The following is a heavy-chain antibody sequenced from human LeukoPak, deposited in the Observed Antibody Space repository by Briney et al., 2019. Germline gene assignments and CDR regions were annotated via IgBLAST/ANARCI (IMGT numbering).Heavy chain of an antibody. D-gene: IGHD5-12*01. Sequence: PSETLSLTCTVSGGSISSGDYYWSWIRQPPGKGLEWIGYIYYSGSTYYNPSLKSRVTISVDTSKNQFSLKLSSVTAADTAVYYCARAPVDDSGYDYYFDYWGQGTLVAVSS. CDR3: ARAPVDDSGYDYYFDY. CDR2: IYYSGST. CDR1: GGSISSGDYY. J-gene: IGHJ4*02. V-gene: IGHV4-30-4*01.